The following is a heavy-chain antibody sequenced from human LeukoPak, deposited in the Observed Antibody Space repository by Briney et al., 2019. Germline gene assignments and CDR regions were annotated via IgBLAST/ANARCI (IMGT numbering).Heavy chain of an antibody. CDR3: ARGGGYSYGSFDY. D-gene: IGHD5-18*01. CDR1: GFTLSSYA. CDR2: ISVSGNT. V-gene: IGHV3-23*01. J-gene: IGHJ4*02. Sequence: GGSLRLSCAASGFTLSSYAMSWVRQGPGKGLEWVSAISVSGNTYHADSVKGRFTISRDSSKNTLYLQMNSLRAEDTAVYYCARGGGYSYGSFDYWGQGTLVTVSS.